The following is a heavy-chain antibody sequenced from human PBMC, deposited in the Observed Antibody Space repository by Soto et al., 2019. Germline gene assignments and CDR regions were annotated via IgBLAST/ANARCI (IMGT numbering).Heavy chain of an antibody. CDR2: IIPIFGTA. CDR3: ARVLDWNYEYYYYYYGMDV. D-gene: IGHD1-7*01. CDR1: GGTFSSYA. V-gene: IGHV1-69*13. Sequence: ASVKVSCKASGGTFSSYAISWVRQAPGQGLEWMGGIIPIFGTANYAQKFQGRVTITADESTSTAYMELSSLRPEDTAVYYCARVLDWNYEYYYYYYGMDVWGQGTTVTVSS. J-gene: IGHJ6*02.